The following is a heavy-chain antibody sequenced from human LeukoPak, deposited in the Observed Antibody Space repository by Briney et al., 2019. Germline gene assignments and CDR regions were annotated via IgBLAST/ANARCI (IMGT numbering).Heavy chain of an antibody. CDR2: IYSGGST. J-gene: IGHJ5*02. D-gene: IGHD6-19*01. V-gene: IGHV3-53*01. CDR3: ARLAGGQWLGHNWFDP. CDR1: GFTFGDYA. Sequence: GGSLRLSCTASGFTFGDYAMTWVRQAPGKGLEWVSVIYSGGSTYQADSVKGRFTISRDNSKNTLYLQMNSLRAEDTAVYYCARLAGGQWLGHNWFDPWGQGTLVTVSS.